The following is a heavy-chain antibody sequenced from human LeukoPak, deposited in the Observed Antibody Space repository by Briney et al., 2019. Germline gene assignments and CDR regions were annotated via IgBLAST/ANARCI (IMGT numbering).Heavy chain of an antibody. J-gene: IGHJ4*02. CDR2: ISWNSGSI. V-gene: IGHV3-9*01. CDR1: GFTFDDYA. Sequence: GGSLRLSCAASGFTFDDYAMHWVRQAPGKGLEWVSGISWNSGSIGYADSVKGRFTISRDNAKNSLYLQMNSLRAEDTALYYCAKRSAGIAVAALDYWGQGTLVTVSS. D-gene: IGHD6-19*01. CDR3: AKRSAGIAVAALDY.